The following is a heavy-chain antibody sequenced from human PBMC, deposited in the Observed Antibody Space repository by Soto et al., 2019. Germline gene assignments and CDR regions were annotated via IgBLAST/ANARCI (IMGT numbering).Heavy chain of an antibody. CDR2: IYPGDSDT. D-gene: IGHD4-17*01. V-gene: IGHV5-51*01. J-gene: IGHJ4*02. Sequence: GESLKISCKASGYSFTSYWIGWVRQMPGKGLEWMGIIYPGDSDTRYSPSFHGQVTISADKSISTAYLQWSSLKASATAMYYCPRRASDYDYFDYWGQGILVTVSS. CDR3: PRRASDYDYFDY. CDR1: GYSFTSYW.